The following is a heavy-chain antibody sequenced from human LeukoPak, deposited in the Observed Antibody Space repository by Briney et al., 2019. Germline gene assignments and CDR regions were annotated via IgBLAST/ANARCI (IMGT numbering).Heavy chain of an antibody. V-gene: IGHV3-23*01. CDR1: GFTFSSYA. CDR2: ITSSGGST. Sequence: GGSLRLSCAASGFTFSSYAMSWVRQAPGKGPEWVSGITSSGGSTYHADSVKGRFTISRDNSKNTLFPQMSSLRAEDSAIFYCAKGSASGRPYYFDYWGQGILVTVSS. D-gene: IGHD2-15*01. CDR3: AKGSASGRPYYFDY. J-gene: IGHJ4*02.